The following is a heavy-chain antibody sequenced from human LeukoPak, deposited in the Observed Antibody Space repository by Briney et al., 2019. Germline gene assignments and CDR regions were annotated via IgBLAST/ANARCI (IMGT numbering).Heavy chain of an antibody. CDR2: IYHSGST. J-gene: IGHJ6*03. Sequence: SETLSLTCTVSGYSISSGYYWGWIRQPPGKGLEWIGSIYHSGSTYYNPSLKSRVTISVDTSKNQFSLKLSSVTAADTAVYYCARVTTFPYYYYYMDVWGKGTTVTISS. D-gene: IGHD4-17*01. CDR1: GYSISSGYY. V-gene: IGHV4-38-2*02. CDR3: ARVTTFPYYYYYMDV.